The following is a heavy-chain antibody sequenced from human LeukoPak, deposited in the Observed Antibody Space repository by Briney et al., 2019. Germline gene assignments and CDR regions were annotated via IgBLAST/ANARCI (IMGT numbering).Heavy chain of an antibody. D-gene: IGHD2-21*01. V-gene: IGHV4-59*01. CDR2: IHYSGTT. CDR1: GGSISNYY. CDR3: ASHISYAFDI. J-gene: IGHJ3*02. Sequence: PSETLSLTCTVSGGSISNYYWSWIRQSPGKGLDWIGYIHYSGTTNYNPSLKSRVTISVDRSKNQFSLKLSSVTAADTAIYYCASHISYAFDIWAKGQWSPSLQ.